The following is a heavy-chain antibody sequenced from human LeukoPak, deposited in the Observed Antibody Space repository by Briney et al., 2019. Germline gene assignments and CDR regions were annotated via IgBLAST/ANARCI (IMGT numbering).Heavy chain of an antibody. CDR1: GFTFSDYY. CDR2: ISSSGSTI. V-gene: IGHV3-11*04. CDR3: ARPMYYYDSSGYLV. J-gene: IGHJ4*02. D-gene: IGHD3-22*01. Sequence: GGSLRLSCAASGFTFSDYYMSWIRQAPGKGLEWVSYISSSGSTIYYADSVKGRFTISRDNAKNSLYLQMNSLRAEDTAVYYCARPMYYYDSSGYLVWGQGTLVTVSS.